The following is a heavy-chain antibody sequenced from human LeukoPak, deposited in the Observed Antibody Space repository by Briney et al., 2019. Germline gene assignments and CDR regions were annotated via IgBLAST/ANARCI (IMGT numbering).Heavy chain of an antibody. D-gene: IGHD3-10*01. J-gene: IGHJ4*02. CDR1: GFTFSSYA. CDR2: ISSNGGST. V-gene: IGHV3-64*01. CDR3: ARLGVRGPSDY. Sequence: PGGSLRLSCAASGFTFSSYAMHWVRQAPGKGLEYVSAISSNGGSTYYANSVKGRFTISGDNSKNTLYLQMGSLRAEDMAVYYCARLGVRGPSDYWGQGTLVTVSS.